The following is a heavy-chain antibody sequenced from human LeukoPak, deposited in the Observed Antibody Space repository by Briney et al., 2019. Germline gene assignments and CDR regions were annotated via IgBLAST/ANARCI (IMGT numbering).Heavy chain of an antibody. D-gene: IGHD3-9*01. CDR2: ISGSGGST. CDR1: GFTFTSYA. V-gene: IGHV3-23*01. J-gene: IGHJ4*02. Sequence: QSGGSLRLSCAASGFTFTSYAMSWVRQAPGKGLEWVSAISGSGGSTYYADSVKGRFTISRDNSKNTLYLQMNSLRAEDTAVYYCAKSYYDILTGYPYYFDYWGQGTLVTVSS. CDR3: AKSYYDILTGYPYYFDY.